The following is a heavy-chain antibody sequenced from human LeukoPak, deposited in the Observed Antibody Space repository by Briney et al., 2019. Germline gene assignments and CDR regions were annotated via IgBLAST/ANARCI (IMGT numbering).Heavy chain of an antibody. D-gene: IGHD1-1*01. Sequence: GGSLRLSCSASGFSLTSDAMSWVRQAPGKGLEWVSSITTGSSYIYYADSVRGRFSVSRDNAKNSLYLEMNSLRAEDTAVYYCARVEATTARSYYYYYMDVWGKGTTITVSS. J-gene: IGHJ6*03. CDR2: ITTGSSYI. CDR1: GFSLTSDA. V-gene: IGHV3-21*06. CDR3: ARVEATTARSYYYYYMDV.